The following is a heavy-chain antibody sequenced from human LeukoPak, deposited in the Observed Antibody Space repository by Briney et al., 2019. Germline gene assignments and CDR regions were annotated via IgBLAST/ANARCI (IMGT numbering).Heavy chain of an antibody. CDR1: GGSMSSSSYY. CDR3: ARHLNGDYGYDSHMDV. CDR2: IYYSGST. J-gene: IGHJ6*03. D-gene: IGHD4-17*01. V-gene: IGHV4-39*01. Sequence: SGTLSLTCTVSGGSMSSSSYYWGWIRQRPGKGLEWIGSIYYSGSTYYNPSLKSRVTISVDTSKNQFSLKLSSVTAADTAVYYCARHLNGDYGYDSHMDVWGKGTTVTISS.